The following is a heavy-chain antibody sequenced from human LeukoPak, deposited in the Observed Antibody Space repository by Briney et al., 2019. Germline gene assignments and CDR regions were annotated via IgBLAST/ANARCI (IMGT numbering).Heavy chain of an antibody. CDR1: GFTFDDYA. V-gene: IGHV3-9*01. Sequence: PGGSLRLSCAASGFTFDDYAMHWVRQAPGKGLEWVSGISWNSGSIVYADSVKGRFTISRDNAKNSLYLQMNSLRAEDTALYYCAKDFGSSWHWYFDLWGRGTLVTVSS. D-gene: IGHD6-13*01. J-gene: IGHJ2*01. CDR3: AKDFGSSWHWYFDL. CDR2: ISWNSGSI.